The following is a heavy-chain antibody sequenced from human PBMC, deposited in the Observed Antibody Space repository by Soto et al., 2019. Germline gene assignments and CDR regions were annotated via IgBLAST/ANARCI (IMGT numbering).Heavy chain of an antibody. CDR2: IKSTAHSATT. D-gene: IGHD3-3*01. J-gene: IGHJ6*02. Sequence: EIQLVESGGGLVKPGGSLRLSCAASGFNFSDVWMTWVRQPPGKGLEWVGRIKSTAHSATTEYAAPVKGRFTISRDDSRSTMYLQMNSLKIEDTALYYCSTDLTTFGVISSPTRQPSHSYDLHVWGQGTTVTVAS. CDR1: GFNFSDVW. V-gene: IGHV3-15*01. CDR3: STDLTTFGVISSPTRQPSHSYDLHV.